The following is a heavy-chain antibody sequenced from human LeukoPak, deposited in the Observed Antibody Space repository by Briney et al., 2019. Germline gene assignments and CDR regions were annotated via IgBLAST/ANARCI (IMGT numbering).Heavy chain of an antibody. CDR2: ISAYNGNT. Sequence: GASVKVSCKASGYTFTSYGIRWVRQAPGQGLEWMGWISAYNGNTNYAQKLQGRVTMTTDTSTSTAYMELRSLRSDDTAVYYCARAIGIAVAGRYYYYYYMDFWGKGTTVTVSS. V-gene: IGHV1-18*01. CDR1: GYTFTSYG. J-gene: IGHJ6*03. CDR3: ARAIGIAVAGRYYYYYYMDF. D-gene: IGHD6-19*01.